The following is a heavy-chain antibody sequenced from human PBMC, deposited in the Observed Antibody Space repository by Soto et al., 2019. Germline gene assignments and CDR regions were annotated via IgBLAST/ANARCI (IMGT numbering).Heavy chain of an antibody. Sequence: EVQLVESGGGLVKPGGSLRLSCAASGFTFSNAWMNWVRQAPGKGLEWVGRIKSKTDGGTTDYAAPVKGRFTISRDDSKTTLYLQMNSLKTEDTAVYYCTTGLLTYYYDSSGYTFLDYWGQGTLVTVSS. J-gene: IGHJ4*02. CDR2: IKSKTDGGTT. CDR3: TTGLLTYYYDSSGYTFLDY. CDR1: GFTFSNAW. D-gene: IGHD3-22*01. V-gene: IGHV3-15*07.